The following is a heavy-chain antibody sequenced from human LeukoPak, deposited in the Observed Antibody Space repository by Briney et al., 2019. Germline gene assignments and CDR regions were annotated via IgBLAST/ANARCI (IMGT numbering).Heavy chain of an antibody. CDR3: AKGASPRNYDFWSGYYYYYGMDV. CDR1: GFPFNAFH. Sequence: GGSLRLSCAASGFPFNAFHMNWVRQAPGKGLEWVANINQDGSARYYVDSVKGRFTISRDNSRNSLSLQMNSLRAEDTAVYYCAKGASPRNYDFWSGYYYYYGMDVWGQGTTVTVSS. D-gene: IGHD3-3*01. V-gene: IGHV3-7*02. J-gene: IGHJ6*02. CDR2: INQDGSAR.